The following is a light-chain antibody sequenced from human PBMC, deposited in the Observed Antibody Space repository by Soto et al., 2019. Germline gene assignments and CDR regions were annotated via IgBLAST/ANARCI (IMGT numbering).Light chain of an antibody. CDR2: AAS. CDR1: QSVDNY. V-gene: IGKV3-11*01. J-gene: IGKJ2*02. CDR3: QQRREWPRT. Sequence: EIVLTQSAATLSLSPGEGATLSCRASQSVDNYLAWYQQTPGLAPRLLIYAASIRATGIPARFSGSGSGTDFTLTISSLEPEDFAVYYCQQRREWPRTLGQGTKVDTK.